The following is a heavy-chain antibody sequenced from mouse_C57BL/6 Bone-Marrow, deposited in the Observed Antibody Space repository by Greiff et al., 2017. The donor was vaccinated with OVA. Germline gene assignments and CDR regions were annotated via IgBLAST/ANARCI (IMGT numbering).Heavy chain of an antibody. CDR3: ARRGYYEYFDV. CDR1: GFPFTPHW. J-gene: IGHJ1*03. CDR2: FYPGSGST. D-gene: IGHD2-4*01. V-gene: IGHV1-55*01. Sequence: VHLQPPGAGLVKPGGSVKMSFKASGFPFTPHWVNRGIQRPGQGLEWSGDFYPGSGSTNYNEKFKSKATLTVDTSSSTAYMQLSSLTSEDSAVYYCARRGYYEYFDVWGTGTTVTVSS.